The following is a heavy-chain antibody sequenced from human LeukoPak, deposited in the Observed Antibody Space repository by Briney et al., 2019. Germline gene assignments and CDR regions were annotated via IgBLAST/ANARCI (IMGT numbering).Heavy chain of an antibody. CDR1: GGSISSGSYY. V-gene: IGHV4-61*02. Sequence: SETLSLTCTVSGGSISSGSYYWSWIRQPAGKGLEWIGCIYTSGSTNYNPSLKSRVTISVDTSKNQFSLKLSSVTAADTAVYYCAREYYYGSGMDYWGQGTLVTVSS. CDR2: IYTSGST. D-gene: IGHD3-10*01. J-gene: IGHJ4*02. CDR3: AREYYYGSGMDY.